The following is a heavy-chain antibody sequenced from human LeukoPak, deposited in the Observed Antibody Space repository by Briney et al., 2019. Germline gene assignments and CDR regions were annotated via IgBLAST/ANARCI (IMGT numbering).Heavy chain of an antibody. CDR1: GFTFSSYS. V-gene: IGHV3-21*01. CDR3: ARDDIRNYYYYGMDV. Sequence: GGSLRLSCAASGFTFSSYSMNWVRQAPGKGLEWVSSISSSSSYIYYADSVKGRFTISRDNAKNSLYLQMNSLRAEDTAVYYCARDDIRNYYYYGMDVWSQGTTVTVSS. D-gene: IGHD5-12*01. CDR2: ISSSSSYI. J-gene: IGHJ6*02.